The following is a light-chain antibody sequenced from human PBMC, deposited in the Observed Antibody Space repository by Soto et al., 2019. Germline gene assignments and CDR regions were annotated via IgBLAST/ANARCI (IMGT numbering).Light chain of an antibody. CDR1: QGIRND. J-gene: IGKJ1*01. Sequence: AIQMTQSPSSLSASVGDRVTIACRASQGIRNDLGWYQQKPGKAPKLLIYAASSLQSGVPSRFSGSGSGTDFTLTISSLQPVDFATYYCLQDYNYPLTFGQGTKVEIK. CDR3: LQDYNYPLT. CDR2: AAS. V-gene: IGKV1-6*01.